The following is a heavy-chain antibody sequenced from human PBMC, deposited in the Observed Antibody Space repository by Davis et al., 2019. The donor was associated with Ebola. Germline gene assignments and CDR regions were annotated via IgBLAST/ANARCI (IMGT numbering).Heavy chain of an antibody. V-gene: IGHV1-69*10. CDR1: GGTFTSYA. CDR3: ATEADSRTYFDN. D-gene: IGHD3-22*01. J-gene: IGHJ4*02. Sequence: SVKVSCKASGGTFTSYAISWVRQAPGQGPEWMGGIIPIVGLANYAPKFQGRVKVTADKSRTTVYMDLSSLRSEDTAVYYCATEADSRTYFDNWGQGTLVTVSS. CDR2: IIPIVGLA.